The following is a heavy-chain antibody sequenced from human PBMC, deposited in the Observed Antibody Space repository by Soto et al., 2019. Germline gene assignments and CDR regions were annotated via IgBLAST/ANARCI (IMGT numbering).Heavy chain of an antibody. J-gene: IGHJ4*02. CDR2: IKSKTDGGTT. Sequence: GGSLRLSCAASGFTFSNAWMNWVRQAPGKGLEWVGRIKSKTDGGTTDYAAPVKGRFTISRDDSKNTLYLQMNSLKTEDTAVYYCTTDPSMIVVVMAPNIDYWGQGTLVTVSS. V-gene: IGHV3-15*07. CDR3: TTDPSMIVVVMAPNIDY. CDR1: GFTFSNAW. D-gene: IGHD3-22*01.